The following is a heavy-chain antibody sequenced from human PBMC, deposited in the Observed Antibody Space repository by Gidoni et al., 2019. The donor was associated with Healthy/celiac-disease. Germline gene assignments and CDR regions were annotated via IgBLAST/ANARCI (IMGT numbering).Heavy chain of an antibody. V-gene: IGHV3-30*18. Sequence: QLLSSGGGVVQPAMSLRLSCAASGFTFSSSGMHWVRKAPGKGLEWVEGISYDGSNKYYADSVKGRFTISRDNSKNTLYLQMNSLRAEDTAVYYWAKDRLDGDLFDYWGQGTLVTVSS. CDR3: AKDRLDGDLFDY. D-gene: IGHD4-17*01. J-gene: IGHJ4*02. CDR2: ISYDGSNK. CDR1: GFTFSSSG.